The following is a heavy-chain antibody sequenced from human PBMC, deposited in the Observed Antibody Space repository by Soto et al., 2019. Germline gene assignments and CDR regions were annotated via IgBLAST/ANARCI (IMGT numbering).Heavy chain of an antibody. J-gene: IGHJ5*02. CDR1: GDFIGSGDYY. D-gene: IGHD6-6*01. Sequence: QVHLQESGPGLLKPSQTLSLTCGVSGDFIGSGDYYWTWIRQPPGKGLEYIGYIYKTGRTYYNPSLKSRPFISLDMSTRPFFLRLSSVTAADTAMYYCTRSLSSSSGYFDPWGQGTLVTVSS. V-gene: IGHV4-30-4*01. CDR3: TRSLSSSSGYFDP. CDR2: IYKTGRT.